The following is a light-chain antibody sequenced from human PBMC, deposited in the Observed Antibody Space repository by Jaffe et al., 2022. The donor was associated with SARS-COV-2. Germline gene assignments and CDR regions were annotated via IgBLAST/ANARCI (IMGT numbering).Light chain of an antibody. V-gene: IGKV1-39*01. J-gene: IGKJ1*01. Sequence: DIQMTQSPSSLSASVGDRVTITCRASQTIGNYLNWYQQKPGKAPKLLIYAASNLHSRAPSRFSGSGSGTDFILTISGLQPEDFATYYCQQSDRRLTWTFGQGTKVEMK. CDR2: AAS. CDR3: QQSDRRLTWT. CDR1: QTIGNY.